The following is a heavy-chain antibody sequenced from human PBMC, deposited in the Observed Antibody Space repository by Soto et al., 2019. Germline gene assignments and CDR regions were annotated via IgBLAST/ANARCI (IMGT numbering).Heavy chain of an antibody. Sequence: GGSLRLSCEASGFTFYTYAMVWVRQAPGKGLEWVTAIDSDGTDTYYADFVKGRFTVSRDNSKNTLYLQMRSLTAEDTALYYCAKGRLAVGSDWFDSWGPGTLVTVSS. CDR2: IDSDGTDT. J-gene: IGHJ5*01. D-gene: IGHD1-26*01. V-gene: IGHV3-23*05. CDR1: GFTFYTYA. CDR3: AKGRLAVGSDWFDS.